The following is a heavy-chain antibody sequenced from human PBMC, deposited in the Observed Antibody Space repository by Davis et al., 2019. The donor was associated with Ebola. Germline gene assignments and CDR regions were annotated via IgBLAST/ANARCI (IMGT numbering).Heavy chain of an antibody. CDR2: ISSDSDYI. V-gene: IGHV3-21*01. Sequence: PGGSLRLSWAASGFTFSTYSMSWVRQAPGKALEWVSSISSDSDYIYYADSAKGRFTISRDNAKNSLFLQMNSLRAEDTAVYYCARDFGDIVVVPAAMDVWGKGTTVTVSS. CDR1: GFTFSTYS. D-gene: IGHD2-2*01. J-gene: IGHJ6*04. CDR3: ARDFGDIVVVPAAMDV.